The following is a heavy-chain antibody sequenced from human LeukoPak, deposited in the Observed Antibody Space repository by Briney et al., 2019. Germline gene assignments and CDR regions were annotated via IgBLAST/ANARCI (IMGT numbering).Heavy chain of an antibody. CDR1: GLTFSSYW. J-gene: IGHJ4*02. D-gene: IGHD3-10*01. V-gene: IGHV3-7*01. CDR3: ARGPLLLWFGELFSY. CDR2: IKQDGSEK. Sequence: GGSLRLSCAASGLTFSSYWMSWVRQAPGKGLEWVANIKQDGSEKYYVDSVKGRFTISRDNAKNSLYLQMNSLRAEDTAVYYCARGPLLLWFGELFSYWGQGTLVTVSS.